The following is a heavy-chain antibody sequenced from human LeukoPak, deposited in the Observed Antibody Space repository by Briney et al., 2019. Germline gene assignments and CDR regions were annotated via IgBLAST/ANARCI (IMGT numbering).Heavy chain of an antibody. Sequence: VASVNVSCKASGFTFTNYGITWVRQAPGQGLEWMGWISAYNGDTNYAQKLRYRVTITTDTSTSTAYIELRSLISDGTAVYYCAIVAEHELDYYFDYWGEGTLVTVSS. V-gene: IGHV1-18*04. CDR3: AIVAEHELDYYFDY. D-gene: IGHD6-13*01. CDR1: GFTFTNYG. J-gene: IGHJ4*02. CDR2: ISAYNGDT.